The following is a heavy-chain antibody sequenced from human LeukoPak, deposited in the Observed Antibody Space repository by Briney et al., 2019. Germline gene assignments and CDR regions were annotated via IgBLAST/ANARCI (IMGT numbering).Heavy chain of an antibody. D-gene: IGHD2-15*01. CDR2: ISVYNGDT. CDR3: GRGPYCSGATCYSQYFDY. J-gene: IGHJ4*02. CDR1: GYTFITYG. V-gene: IGHV1-18*01. Sequence: ASVKVSCKASGYTFITYGISWVRQAPGQGLEWMGWISVYNGDTKYSEKFQGRVTMTTDTSTSTAYMELRSLRSDDTAVYYCGRGPYCSGATCYSQYFDYWGQGTLVTVSS.